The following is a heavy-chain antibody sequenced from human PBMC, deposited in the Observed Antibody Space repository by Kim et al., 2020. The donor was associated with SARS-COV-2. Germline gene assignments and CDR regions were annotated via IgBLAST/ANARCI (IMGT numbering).Heavy chain of an antibody. CDR3: ARRSGEYYYDSSGHPPLNYYDY. CDR1: GFTFSSYA. CDR2: ISYDGSNK. V-gene: IGHV3-30*04. D-gene: IGHD3-22*01. J-gene: IGHJ4*02. Sequence: GGSLRLSCAASGFTFSSYAMRWVRQAPGKGLEWVAVISYDGSNKYYADSVKGRFTISRDNSKNTLYLQMNSLRAEDTAVYYCARRSGEYYYDSSGHPPLNYYDYWGQGPLVSVSS.